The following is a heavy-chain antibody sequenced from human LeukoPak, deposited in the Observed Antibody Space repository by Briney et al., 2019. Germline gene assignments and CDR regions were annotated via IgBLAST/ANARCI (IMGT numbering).Heavy chain of an antibody. D-gene: IGHD3-16*02. CDR3: ARNGGVWGSYRHYSFDY. CDR2: INHSGST. CDR1: GGSFSGYY. Sequence: KPSETLSLTCAVYGGSFSGYYWSWIRQPPGKGLEWIGEINHSGSTNYNPSLKSRVTISVDTSKNQFSLKLSSVTAADTAVYYCARNGGVWGSYRHYSFDYWGQGTMVTVSS. J-gene: IGHJ4*02. V-gene: IGHV4-34*01.